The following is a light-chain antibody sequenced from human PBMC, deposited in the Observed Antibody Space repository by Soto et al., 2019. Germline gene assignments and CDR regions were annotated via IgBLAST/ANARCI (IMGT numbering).Light chain of an antibody. CDR3: GSWDSSLSAYV. Sequence: QSVLTQPASVSGSPGQSITISCTGTSSDVGGYNYVSWYQQHPGKGPKLLIYDDNKRPSGIPDRFSGSKSGTSATLGITGFQTGDEADYYCGSWDSSLSAYVFGTGTKVTVL. J-gene: IGLJ1*01. CDR1: SSDVGGYNY. CDR2: DDN. V-gene: IGLV1-51*01.